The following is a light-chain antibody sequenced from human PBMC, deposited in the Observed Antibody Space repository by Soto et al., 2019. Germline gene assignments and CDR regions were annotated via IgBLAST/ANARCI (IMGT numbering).Light chain of an antibody. CDR2: DAS. V-gene: IGKV1-33*01. CDR1: QDIRFY. J-gene: IGKJ5*01. CDR3: QHYNSLPIT. Sequence: DIQMTQSPSSLSASLGDRVTITCQASQDIRFYLNWYQHKTGQAPKLLIYDASQLETGVPSKFSGSGSGTDFTFTITNVQAEDIGTYYCQHYNSLPITFGQGTRLEIK.